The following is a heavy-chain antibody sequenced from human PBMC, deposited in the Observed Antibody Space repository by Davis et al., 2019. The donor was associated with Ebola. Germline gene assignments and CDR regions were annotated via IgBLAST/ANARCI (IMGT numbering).Heavy chain of an antibody. CDR1: GFTFSDYY. CDR2: ISSSSSYT. Sequence: PGGSLRLSCAASGFTFSDYYMSWIRQAPGKGLEWVSYISSSSSYTNYADSVKGRFTISRDNAKNSLYLQMNSLRTEDTALYYCAKEETPNWNDERGPFDYWGQGTLVTVSS. V-gene: IGHV3-11*05. CDR3: AKEETPNWNDERGPFDY. D-gene: IGHD1-1*01. J-gene: IGHJ4*02.